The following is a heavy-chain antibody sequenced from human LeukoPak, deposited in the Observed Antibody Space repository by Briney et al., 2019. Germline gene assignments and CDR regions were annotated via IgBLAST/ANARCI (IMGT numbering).Heavy chain of an antibody. D-gene: IGHD3-22*01. Sequence: GGSLRLSCAASGFPFSSYCMHWVRQAPGKGLVWVSRINSDGSSTSYADSVKGRFTISRDNAKNTLYLQMNSLRAEDTAVYYCARVLYYYDSSGYDYEYYFDYWGQGTLVTVSS. CDR3: ARVLYYYDSSGYDYEYYFDY. CDR1: GFPFSSYC. V-gene: IGHV3-74*01. CDR2: INSDGSST. J-gene: IGHJ4*02.